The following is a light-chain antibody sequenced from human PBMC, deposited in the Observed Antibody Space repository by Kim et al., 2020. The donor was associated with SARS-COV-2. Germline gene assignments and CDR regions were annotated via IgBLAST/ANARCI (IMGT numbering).Light chain of an antibody. J-gene: IGLJ2*01. V-gene: IGLV3-1*01. CDR3: QEWASSTVV. CDR2: QDT. CDR1: KLGDKN. Sequence: SYELTQPPSVSVSPGQTATLSCSGDKLGDKNACWYQQKPGQSPVVVIYQDTKRSSGIPERFSGSNSGNTATLTIRGTQSLDEADYYGQEWASSTVVFGGGTQLTVL.